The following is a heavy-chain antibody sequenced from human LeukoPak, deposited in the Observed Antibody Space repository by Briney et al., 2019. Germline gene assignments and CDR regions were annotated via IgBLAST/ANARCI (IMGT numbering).Heavy chain of an antibody. J-gene: IGHJ4*02. CDR3: ARLRWLTIDY. Sequence: SETLSLTCTVSGGSISSYYWSWIQQPPGKGLEWIGYIYYSGSTYYNPSLKSRVTISVHTSKNQFSLKLSSVTAADTAVYYCARLRWLTIDYWGQGTLVTVSS. CDR1: GGSISSYY. V-gene: IGHV4-59*01. CDR2: IYYSGST. D-gene: IGHD5-24*01.